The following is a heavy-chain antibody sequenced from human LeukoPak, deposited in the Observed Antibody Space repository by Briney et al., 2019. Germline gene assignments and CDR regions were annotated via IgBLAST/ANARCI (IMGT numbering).Heavy chain of an antibody. J-gene: IGHJ4*02. CDR3: ARARDKRAYYFDY. Sequence: ASVKVSCKASGYTFTSYDINWVRQATGQGLEWMGWMNPNSGNTGYAQKFQGRVTMTRDTSISTAYMELSRLRSDDTAVYYCARARDKRAYYFDYWGQGTLVTVSS. CDR1: GYTFTSYD. CDR2: MNPNSGNT. V-gene: IGHV1-8*01.